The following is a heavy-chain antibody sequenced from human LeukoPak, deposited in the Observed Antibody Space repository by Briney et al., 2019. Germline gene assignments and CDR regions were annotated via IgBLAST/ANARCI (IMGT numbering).Heavy chain of an antibody. D-gene: IGHD3-10*01. CDR3: AKDESLWFGDAFDI. V-gene: IGHV3-23*01. CDR1: GITFSNYA. CDR2: ISDSGADT. Sequence: PGGSLRLSCAASGITFSNYAMSWVRQAPGKGLEWVSVISDSGADTYYADSVKGRFTISRDNSKNTLYLQMNSLRAEDTAVYYCAKDESLWFGDAFDIWGQGTMVTVSS. J-gene: IGHJ3*02.